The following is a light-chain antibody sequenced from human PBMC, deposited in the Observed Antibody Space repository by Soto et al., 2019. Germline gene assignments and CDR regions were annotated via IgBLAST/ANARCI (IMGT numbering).Light chain of an antibody. J-gene: IGLJ1*01. CDR1: SSNIGGNS. CDR2: DDN. Sequence: SVLTQPPSVSAAPGQKVTISCSGSSSNIGGNSVSWYQQLPGTAPKLLIYDDNKRPSGISDRFSGSKSGNTASLTISGLQAEDEADYYCCSYTTSSTYVFGTGTKVTVL. CDR3: CSYTTSSTYV. V-gene: IGLV1-51*01.